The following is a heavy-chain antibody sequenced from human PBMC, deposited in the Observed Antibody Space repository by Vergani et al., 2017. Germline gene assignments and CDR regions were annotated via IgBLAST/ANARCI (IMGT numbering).Heavy chain of an antibody. D-gene: IGHD6-6*01. CDR3: ARGGWGSSNQPRAFDD. CDR1: GDSVSSNSAA. V-gene: IGHV6-1*01. Sequence: QVQLQQSGPGLVKPSQTLSLTCAISGDSVSSNSAAWSCIRQSPSRGLEWLGRTYYRSKWYNDYAVSVNSRITINPDTSKNQFSLQLNSVTPEDTAVYYCARGGWGSSNQPRAFDDWGQGTLVTVSS. J-gene: IGHJ4*02. CDR2: TYYRSKWYN.